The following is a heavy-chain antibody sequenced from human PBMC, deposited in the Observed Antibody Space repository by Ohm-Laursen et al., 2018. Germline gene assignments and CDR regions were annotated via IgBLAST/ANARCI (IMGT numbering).Heavy chain of an antibody. CDR3: ARDHYYGSAPVNWFDP. CDR1: GFTFSSYA. CDR2: ISGSGGST. D-gene: IGHD3-10*01. J-gene: IGHJ5*02. V-gene: IGHV3-23*01. Sequence: SLRLSCSASGFTFSSYAMSWVRQAPGKGLEWVSAISGSGGSTYYADSVKGRFTISRDNSKNTLYLQMNSLRAEDTAVYYCARDHYYGSAPVNWFDPWGQGTLVTVSS.